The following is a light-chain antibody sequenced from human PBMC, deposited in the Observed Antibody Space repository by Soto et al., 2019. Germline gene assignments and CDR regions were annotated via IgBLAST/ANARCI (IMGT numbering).Light chain of an antibody. Sequence: VLTQSPGTLSLSPGARATLSCRASQSVSSSYLAWYQQKHGQAHRLIIYGASSRATGIPDRFSGSGSATDLTITISRLEPEDFAVFYGQQYGGSPITFGQGTRLENK. CDR2: GAS. J-gene: IGKJ5*01. V-gene: IGKV3-20*01. CDR1: QSVSSSY. CDR3: QQYGGSPIT.